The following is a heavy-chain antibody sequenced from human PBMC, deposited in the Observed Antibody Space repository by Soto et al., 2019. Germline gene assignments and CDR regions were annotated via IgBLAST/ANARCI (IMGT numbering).Heavy chain of an antibody. Sequence: GGSLRLSCAASGFTFGSYWMSWVRQAPGKGLEWLATIKMDASEKKYVDSVKGRFTMSRDNAKNSLYLQMNSLRAEDTALYYCAKDIGPPYCSSTSCYRGDYYYYGMDVWGQGTTVTSP. D-gene: IGHD2-2*01. CDR3: AKDIGPPYCSSTSCYRGDYYYYGMDV. J-gene: IGHJ6*02. CDR1: GFTFGSYW. CDR2: IKMDASEK. V-gene: IGHV3-7*03.